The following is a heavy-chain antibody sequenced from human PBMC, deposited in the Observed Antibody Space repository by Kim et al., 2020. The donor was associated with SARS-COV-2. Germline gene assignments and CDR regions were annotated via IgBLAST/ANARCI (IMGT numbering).Heavy chain of an antibody. CDR1: GGSVSSGSYY. V-gene: IGHV4-61*01. Sequence: SETLSLTCTVSGGSVSSGSYYWSWIRQPPGKGLEWIGYIYYSGSTNYNPSLKSRVTISVDTSKNQFSLKLSSVTAADTAVYYCARDRSGNYHYGMDVWGQGTTVTVSS. CDR2: IYYSGST. J-gene: IGHJ6*02. CDR3: ARDRSGNYHYGMDV. D-gene: IGHD3-10*01.